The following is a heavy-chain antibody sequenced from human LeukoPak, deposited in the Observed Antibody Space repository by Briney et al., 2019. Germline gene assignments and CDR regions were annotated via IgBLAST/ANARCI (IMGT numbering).Heavy chain of an antibody. D-gene: IGHD1-7*01. CDR3: AREGQLELAGGWFDP. J-gene: IGHJ5*02. Sequence: GSLRLSCAASGFTFSSYSMNWVRQAPGKGLEWVSYISSSSSTIYYADSVKGRFTISRDNAKNSLYLQMNSLRAEDTAVYYCAREGQLELAGGWFDPWGQGTLVTVSS. CDR2: ISSSSSTI. V-gene: IGHV3-48*01. CDR1: GFTFSSYS.